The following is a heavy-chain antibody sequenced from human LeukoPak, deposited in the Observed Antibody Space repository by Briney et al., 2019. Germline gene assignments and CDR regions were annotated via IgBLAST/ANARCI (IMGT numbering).Heavy chain of an antibody. CDR2: INSDGSWT. Sequence: GGFLRLSCAASGNYWMHWVRQAPGKGLVWVSHINSDGSWTSYADSVKGRFTISKDNAKNTVYLQMNSLRAEDTAVYYCVSFYETYWGRGTLVTVSS. J-gene: IGHJ4*02. CDR1: GNYW. V-gene: IGHV3-74*01. CDR3: VSFYETY. D-gene: IGHD2/OR15-2a*01.